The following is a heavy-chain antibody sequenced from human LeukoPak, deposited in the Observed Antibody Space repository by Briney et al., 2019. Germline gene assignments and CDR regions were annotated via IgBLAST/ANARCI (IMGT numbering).Heavy chain of an antibody. V-gene: IGHV3-72*01. Sequence: GGSLRLSCAASGFTFSDHYMDWVRQAPGKGLEWVGRTRHKANSYTTEYAASVKGRFTISRDASKNSLYLQMNSLKIEDTAVYYCARSGIQFDYWGQGTLVTVSS. CDR3: ARSGIQFDY. J-gene: IGHJ4*02. CDR1: GFTFSDHY. CDR2: TRHKANSYTT. D-gene: IGHD5-18*01.